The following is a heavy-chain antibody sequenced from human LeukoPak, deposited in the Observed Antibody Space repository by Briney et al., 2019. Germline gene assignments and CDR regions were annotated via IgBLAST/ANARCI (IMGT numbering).Heavy chain of an antibody. CDR1: GFTFSSYS. Sequence: GGSLRLSCAASGFTFSSYSMNWVHQTPGKGLEWVSYIGTSSSIIYYADSVKGRFTISRDNAKNSLYLQMNSLRDEDTAVYYCARHDYAGNSGDYWGQGTLVTVSS. CDR3: ARHDYAGNSGDY. CDR2: IGTSSSII. J-gene: IGHJ4*02. V-gene: IGHV3-48*02. D-gene: IGHD4-23*01.